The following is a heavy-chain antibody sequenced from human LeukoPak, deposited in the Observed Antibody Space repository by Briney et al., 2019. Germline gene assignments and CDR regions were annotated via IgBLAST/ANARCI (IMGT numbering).Heavy chain of an antibody. V-gene: IGHV4-34*01. CDR1: GGSFSGYY. Sequence: SETLSLTCAVYGGSFSGYYWSWIRQPPGKGLEWIGEINHSGSTNYNPSLKSRVTISLDTSKNQFSLKLSSVTAAGTAVYYCAGHLRYFDYWGQGTLVTVSS. CDR2: INHSGST. J-gene: IGHJ4*02. CDR3: AGHLRYFDY.